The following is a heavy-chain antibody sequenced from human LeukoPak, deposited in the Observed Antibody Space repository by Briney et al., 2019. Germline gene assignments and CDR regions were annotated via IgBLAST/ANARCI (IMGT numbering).Heavy chain of an antibody. CDR1: GYTFTSYG. J-gene: IGHJ4*02. V-gene: IGHV1-18*01. CDR2: ISAYNGNT. CDR3: ARDTRVVPAAMHGY. Sequence: GASVKVSCKASGYTFTSYGISWVRQAPGQGLEWMGWISAYNGNTNYAQKLQGRVTMTTDTSTSTAYMELRSLRSDDTAVYYCARDTRVVPAAMHGYWGQGTLVTASS. D-gene: IGHD2-2*01.